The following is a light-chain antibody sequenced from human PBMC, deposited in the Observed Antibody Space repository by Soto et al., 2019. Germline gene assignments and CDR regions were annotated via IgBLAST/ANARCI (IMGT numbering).Light chain of an antibody. V-gene: IGKV1-5*03. CDR3: RHYNTYSPPYT. CDR1: QSISYW. Sequence: DIQMTQSPSTLSASVGDKVTIPCRASQSISYWLAWYQQKPGKAPNLLIYKASSLESGVPSRFSGSGSGTEFTLTISSLQPDDFATYYCRHYNTYSPPYTFGQGTKLEIK. J-gene: IGKJ2*01. CDR2: KAS.